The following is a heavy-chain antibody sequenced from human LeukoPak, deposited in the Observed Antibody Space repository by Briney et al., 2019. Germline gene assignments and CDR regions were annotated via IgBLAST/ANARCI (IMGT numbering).Heavy chain of an antibody. CDR1: GGSISTYY. D-gene: IGHD2-8*01. CDR3: ARGHPYIVLMVYAAMDYFDY. CDR2: IYYGGST. Sequence: PSETLSLTCTVSGGSISTYYWSWIRQPPGKGLEWIGYIYYGGSTNYNPSLKSRVTISVDTSKNQFSLKLSSVTAADTAVYYCARGHPYIVLMVYAAMDYFDYWGQGTLVTVSS. J-gene: IGHJ4*02. V-gene: IGHV4-59*12.